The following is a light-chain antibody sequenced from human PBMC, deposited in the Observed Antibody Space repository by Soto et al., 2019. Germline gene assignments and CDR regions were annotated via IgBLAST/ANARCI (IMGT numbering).Light chain of an antibody. CDR2: DAS. CDR3: QQFNNYPFT. J-gene: IGKJ3*01. Sequence: AIQLTQSPSSLSASVGDRVTITCRASQGISSALAWYQQTPGKPPKLLIYDASSLEIGVPSRFSGRGSVTDFTLTISSLQPEDFATYYCQQFNNYPFTFGPGTKVDIK. CDR1: QGISSA. V-gene: IGKV1D-13*01.